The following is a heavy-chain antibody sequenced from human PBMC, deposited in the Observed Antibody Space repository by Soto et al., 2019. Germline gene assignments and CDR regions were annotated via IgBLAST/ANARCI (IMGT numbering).Heavy chain of an antibody. Sequence: GGSLRLSCAASGFTSRSFTMNWVRQAPGKGLEWVSTISSNSAYIYYTDALRGRFTISRDNAKNSLHLQMNSPRAEDTAVYYCTRDASRDSSARGWFDPWGPGTLVTVSS. D-gene: IGHD6-13*01. V-gene: IGHV3-21*01. CDR3: TRDASRDSSARGWFDP. J-gene: IGHJ5*02. CDR2: ISSNSAYI. CDR1: GFTSRSFT.